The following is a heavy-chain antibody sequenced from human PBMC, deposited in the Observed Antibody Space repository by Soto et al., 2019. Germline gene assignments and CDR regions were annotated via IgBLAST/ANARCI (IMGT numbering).Heavy chain of an antibody. D-gene: IGHD3-16*01. V-gene: IGHV4-4*02. J-gene: IGHJ5*02. CDR2: SCHSGST. CDR1: GGSNTSDDW. Sequence: WETLTLTCAVSGGSNTSDDWWTWGREPREGRLWGIGESCHSGSTNYKASLKSRVTMSGDKTKNNVSLKLNSVTAADTAVYYCERVRRGWFDAWGQGTQVTVSS. CDR3: ERVRRGWFDA.